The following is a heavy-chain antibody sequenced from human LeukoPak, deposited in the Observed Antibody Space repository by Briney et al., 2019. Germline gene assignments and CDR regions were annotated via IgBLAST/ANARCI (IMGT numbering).Heavy chain of an antibody. Sequence: SQTLSLTCAVSGDSVSSNSAAWNWIRQSPSRGLEWLGRTYYRSKWYNDYAVSVKSRITINPDTSKNQFSLQLNSVTPEDTAVYYCARGKWELLSHFWCFDLWGRGTLVTVSS. CDR3: ARGKWELLSHFWCFDL. J-gene: IGHJ2*01. CDR1: GDSVSSNSAA. V-gene: IGHV6-1*01. CDR2: TYYRSKWYN. D-gene: IGHD1-26*01.